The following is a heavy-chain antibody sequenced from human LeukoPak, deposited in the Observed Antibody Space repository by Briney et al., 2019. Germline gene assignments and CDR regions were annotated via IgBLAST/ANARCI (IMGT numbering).Heavy chain of an antibody. CDR3: AKTYYYDSSGYYTYYFDY. CDR1: GFTFSSYA. J-gene: IGHJ4*02. Sequence: GGSLRLSCAASGFTFSSYAMSWVRQAPGKGLEWVSAISGSGGSTYYADSVKGRFTISRDNSKNTLYLQMNSLRAEDTAVYYCAKTYYYDSSGYYTYYFDYWAREPWSPSPQ. D-gene: IGHD3-22*01. CDR2: ISGSGGST. V-gene: IGHV3-23*01.